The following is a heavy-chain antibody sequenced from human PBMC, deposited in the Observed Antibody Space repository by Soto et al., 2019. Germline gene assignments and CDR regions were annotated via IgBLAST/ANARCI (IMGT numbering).Heavy chain of an antibody. V-gene: IGHV3-23*01. Sequence: EVPLLESGGGLVQPGGSLRLSCAASGFTFSSYAMSWVRQAPGKGLEWVSAISGSGGSTYYADSVKGRFTISRDNSKNTLYLQRNSLRAEGTAVYYCAKDPFVYDFLIWGQGTRVTVSS. D-gene: IGHD3-3*01. CDR3: AKDPFVYDFLI. J-gene: IGHJ3*02. CDR1: GFTFSSYA. CDR2: ISGSGGST.